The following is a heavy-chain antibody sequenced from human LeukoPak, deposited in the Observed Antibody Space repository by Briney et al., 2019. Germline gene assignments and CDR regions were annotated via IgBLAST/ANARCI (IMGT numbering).Heavy chain of an antibody. CDR2: IYSGGST. V-gene: IGHV3-66*02. J-gene: IGHJ4*02. CDR1: GFTVSSNY. CDR3: ARGLGYSSGWYFDY. Sequence: GGSLRLSCAASGFTVSSNYMSWVRQAPGKGLEWVSVIYSGGSTHYADSVKGRFTISRDNSKNTLYLQMNSLRAEDTAVYYCARGLGYSSGWYFDYWGQGTPVTVSS. D-gene: IGHD6-19*01.